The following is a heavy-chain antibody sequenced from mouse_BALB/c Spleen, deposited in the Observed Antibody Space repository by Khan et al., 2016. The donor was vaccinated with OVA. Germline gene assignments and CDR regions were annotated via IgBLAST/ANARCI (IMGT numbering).Heavy chain of an antibody. V-gene: IGHV1S81*02. CDR2: INPNNGDT. D-gene: IGHD3-1*01. CDR3: TRSGYGGFAY. J-gene: IGHJ3*01. Sequence: QVRLQQAGAELVKPGASVELSCKASGYTFTSYYLYWMKQRPGQGLEWIGGINPNNGDTNFSEKFKSKATLTVDKSSSTAYMQLSSLTSEDSAVCCCTRSGYGGFAYWGQGTLVTVSA. CDR1: GYTFTSYY.